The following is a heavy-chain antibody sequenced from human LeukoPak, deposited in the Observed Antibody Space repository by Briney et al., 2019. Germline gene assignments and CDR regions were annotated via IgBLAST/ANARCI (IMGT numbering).Heavy chain of an antibody. D-gene: IGHD3-10*01. J-gene: IGHJ5*02. V-gene: IGHV1-18*04. CDR3: ARDRGSWFDP. CDR2: ISAYNGNT. CDR1: GYTFTSYD. Sequence: GASVKVSCTASGYTFTSYDISWVRQAPGQGLEWMGWISAYNGNTNYAQKLQGRVTMTTDTSTSTAYMELTSLRSDDTAVYHCARDRGSWFDPWGQGTLVAVSS.